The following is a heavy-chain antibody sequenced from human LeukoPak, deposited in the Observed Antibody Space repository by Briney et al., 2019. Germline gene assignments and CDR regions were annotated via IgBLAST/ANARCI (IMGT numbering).Heavy chain of an antibody. D-gene: IGHD3-3*01. J-gene: IGHJ4*02. V-gene: IGHV1-8*02. CDR2: MNPNSGNT. Sequence: ASVKVSCKASGGTFSSYAISWVRQAPGQGLEWMGWMNPNSGNTGYAQKFQGRVTMTRNTSISTAYMELSSLRSEDTAVYYCARGPYYDFWSGYNPPFDYWGQGTLVTVSS. CDR3: ARGPYYDFWSGYNPPFDY. CDR1: GGTFSSYA.